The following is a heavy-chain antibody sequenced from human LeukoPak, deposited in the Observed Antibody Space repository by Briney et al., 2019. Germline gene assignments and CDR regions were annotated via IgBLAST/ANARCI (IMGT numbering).Heavy chain of an antibody. CDR3: ARQYCSGGSCYSPIFDY. J-gene: IGHJ4*02. CDR1: GYGFTNFW. Sequence: GESLKISCQGSGYGFTNFWIGWVRQMPGKGLEWMGIIYPGDSDTRYSPSFQGQVTISVDKSMTTAYLQWSSLKASDTAMYYCARQYCSGGSCYSPIFDYWGQGTLVTVSS. D-gene: IGHD2-15*01. CDR2: IYPGDSDT. V-gene: IGHV5-51*01.